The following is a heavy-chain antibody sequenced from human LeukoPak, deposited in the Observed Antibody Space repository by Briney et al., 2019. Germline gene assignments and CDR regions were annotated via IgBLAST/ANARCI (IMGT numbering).Heavy chain of an antibody. J-gene: IGHJ3*02. Sequence: GASVKVSCKASGYTSTSPDINWVRQATARGLEWLGWMNPRDNTGYAQKFQGRITLTRDKSINTAYMELSSLRSEDTALYYCARYTQHYGFDIWGQGTMVTVSA. CDR1: GYTSTSPD. D-gene: IGHD3-3*02. V-gene: IGHV1-8*01. CDR3: ARYTQHYGFDI. CDR2: MNPRDNT.